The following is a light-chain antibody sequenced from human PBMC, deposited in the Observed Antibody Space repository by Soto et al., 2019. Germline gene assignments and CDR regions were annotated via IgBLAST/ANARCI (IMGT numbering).Light chain of an antibody. CDR3: HQYNDWLWT. Sequence: EIVMTQSPDTLSVSPGERATLSCRASQSVSSNLAWYQQKPGQAPRLLIFGASTRATGIPARFSGSGSGTEFTLTIGSLQSEDSAVYYCHQYNDWLWTFGQGTKVDIK. CDR1: QSVSSN. J-gene: IGKJ1*01. V-gene: IGKV3-15*01. CDR2: GAS.